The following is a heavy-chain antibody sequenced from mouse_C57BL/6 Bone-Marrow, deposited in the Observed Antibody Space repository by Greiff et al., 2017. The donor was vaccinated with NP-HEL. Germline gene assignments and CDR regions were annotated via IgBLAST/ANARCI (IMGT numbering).Heavy chain of an antibody. V-gene: IGHV1-22*01. D-gene: IGHD2-3*01. CDR3: ARRWDGYYDFYYAMDY. J-gene: IGHJ4*01. CDR1: GYTFTDYN. CDR2: INPNNGGT. Sequence: VQLQQSGPELVKPGASVKMSCKASGYTFTDYNMHWVKQSHGKSLEWIGYINPNNGGTSYNQKFKGKATLTVNKSSSTAYMELRSLTSEDSAVYYCARRWDGYYDFYYAMDYWGQGTSVTVSS.